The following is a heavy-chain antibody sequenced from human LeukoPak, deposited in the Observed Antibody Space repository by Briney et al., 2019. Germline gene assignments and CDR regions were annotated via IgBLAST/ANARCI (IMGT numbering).Heavy chain of an antibody. J-gene: IGHJ4*02. Sequence: VGSLRLSCAASEFTFSSYEMNWVRQAPGKGLEWVPYISSSGSTIYYADSVKGRFTISRDNAKNSLYLQMNSLRAEDTAVYYCARVGATVGYCGQGTLVTVSS. V-gene: IGHV3-48*03. CDR2: ISSSGSTI. CDR1: EFTFSSYE. D-gene: IGHD1-26*01. CDR3: ARVGATVGY.